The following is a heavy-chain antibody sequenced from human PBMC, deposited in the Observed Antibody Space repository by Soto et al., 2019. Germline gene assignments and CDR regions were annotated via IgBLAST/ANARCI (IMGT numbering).Heavy chain of an antibody. Sequence: PEKLPDTCTVSDESVSSGSYQWSWIRQSPGKGLEWIGYIHDSGSTNYNPSLMSRVTIALDTAKNQFSLNVRSVTAADTAVDYCARESVGYGDAFDILCQGKLVT. CDR2: IHDSGST. CDR3: ARESVGYGDAFDI. CDR1: DESVSSGSYQ. J-gene: IGHJ3*02. V-gene: IGHV4-61*01. D-gene: IGHD5-12*01.